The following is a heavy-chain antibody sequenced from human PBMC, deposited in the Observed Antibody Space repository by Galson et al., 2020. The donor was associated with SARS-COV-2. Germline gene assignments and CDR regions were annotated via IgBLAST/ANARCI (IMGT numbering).Heavy chain of an antibody. CDR3: AREPAWLWKAFDI. V-gene: IGHV3-30*04. Sequence: GESLKISCAASGFTFSSYAMHWVRQAPGKGLEWVAVISYDGSNKYYADSVKGRFTISRDNSKNTLYLQMNSLRAEDTAVYYCAREPAWLWKAFDIWGQGTMGTVSS. J-gene: IGHJ3*02. D-gene: IGHD5-18*01. CDR1: GFTFSSYA. CDR2: ISYDGSNK.